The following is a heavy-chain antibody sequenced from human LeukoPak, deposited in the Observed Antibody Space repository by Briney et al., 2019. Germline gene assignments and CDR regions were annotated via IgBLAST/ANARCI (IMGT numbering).Heavy chain of an antibody. D-gene: IGHD6-6*01. J-gene: IGHJ4*02. Sequence: WGSLRLSCAASGFTFSSYAMSWVRKAPAQGQEWVSAISGSGGSTYYADSVKGRFTISRDNSKNTLYLQMNSLRAEDTAVYYCAKDQGIAARRWFYYWGQGTLVTVSS. CDR2: ISGSGGST. V-gene: IGHV3-23*01. CDR1: GFTFSSYA. CDR3: AKDQGIAARRWFYY.